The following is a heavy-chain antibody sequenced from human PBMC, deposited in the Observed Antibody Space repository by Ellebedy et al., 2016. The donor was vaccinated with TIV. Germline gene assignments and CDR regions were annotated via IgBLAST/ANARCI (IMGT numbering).Heavy chain of an antibody. CDR3: ARHPDSSNWYMVWWFDP. D-gene: IGHD6-13*01. CDR2: IYYSGST. J-gene: IGHJ5*02. CDR1: GGSISCSSYY. V-gene: IGHV4-39*01. Sequence: MPSETLSLTWTVSGGSISCSSYYWGWIRQPPGKGLDWIGSIYYSGSTYYNPSLKSRVTISVDTSKNQFSLKLSSVTAADTAVYYCARHPDSSNWYMVWWFDPWGQGTLVTVSS.